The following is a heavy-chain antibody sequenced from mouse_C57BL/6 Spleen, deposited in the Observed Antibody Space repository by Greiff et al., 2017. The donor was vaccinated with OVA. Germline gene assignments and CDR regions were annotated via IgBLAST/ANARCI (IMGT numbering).Heavy chain of an antibody. CDR3: AKTAQAFDY. CDR1: GYTFTDYY. V-gene: IGHV1-26*01. J-gene: IGHJ2*01. Sequence: EVQLQQSGPELVKPGASVKISCKASGYTFTDYYMNWVKQSHGKSLEWIGDIIPNNGGTSYNQKFKGKATLTVDKSSSTAYMELRSLTSEDSAVYYCAKTAQAFDYWGQGTTLTVSS. CDR2: IIPNNGGT. D-gene: IGHD3-2*02.